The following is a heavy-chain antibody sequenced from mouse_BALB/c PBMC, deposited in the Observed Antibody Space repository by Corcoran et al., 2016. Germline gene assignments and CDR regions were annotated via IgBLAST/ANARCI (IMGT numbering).Heavy chain of an antibody. J-gene: IGHJ4*01. CDR2: INTYTGEP. V-gene: IGHV9-1*02. CDR3: AREPYAMDY. CDR1: GYTFTNYG. Sequence: QIQLVLSGPELKKPGETVKISCKASGYTFTNYGMNWVKQAPGKGLKWMGWINTYTGEPTYADDFKGRFAFSLETSVNTAYLQINNLKNEDMATYFCAREPYAMDYWGQGTSVTVSS.